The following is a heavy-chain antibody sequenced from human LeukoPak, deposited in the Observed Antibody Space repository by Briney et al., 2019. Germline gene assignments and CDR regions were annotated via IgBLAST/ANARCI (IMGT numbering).Heavy chain of an antibody. CDR3: ARFRAYYDILTGYPYYWCFDL. D-gene: IGHD3-9*01. CDR1: GGSISSGDYY. V-gene: IGHV4-30-4*01. Sequence: SETLSLTCTVSGGSISSGDYYWSWIRQPPGKGLEWIGYIYYSGSTYYNPSLKSRVTISVDTSKNQFSLKLSSVTAADTAVYYCARFRAYYDILTGYPYYWCFDLWGRGTLVTVSS. J-gene: IGHJ2*01. CDR2: IYYSGST.